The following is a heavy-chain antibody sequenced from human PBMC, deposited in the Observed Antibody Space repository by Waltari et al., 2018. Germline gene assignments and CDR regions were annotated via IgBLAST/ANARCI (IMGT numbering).Heavy chain of an antibody. J-gene: IGHJ4*02. Sequence: QVQLVQSGAEVQKPGSSVKVSCKASGGTFSSYAISWVRQAPGQGLEWMGRIIPIFGTANYAQKFQGRVTITADKSTSTAYMELSSLRAEDTAVYYCARYGPSGVTTLRYWGQGTLVTVSS. D-gene: IGHD4-17*01. CDR1: GGTFSSYA. CDR2: IIPIFGTA. CDR3: ARYGPSGVTTLRY. V-gene: IGHV1-69*08.